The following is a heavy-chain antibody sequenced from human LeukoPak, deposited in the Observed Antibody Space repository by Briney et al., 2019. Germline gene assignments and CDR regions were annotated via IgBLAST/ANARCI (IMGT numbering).Heavy chain of an antibody. D-gene: IGHD2-15*01. CDR2: INGDESRT. J-gene: IGHJ5*02. CDR1: GFTFSNYW. Sequence: GGSLRLSCGASGFTFSNYWMHWVRQAPGKGLVWVSRINGDESRTSYADSVRGRFTISRDNAKNTLYLQMNSLRAEDTAVCYCARGGSTWFDPWGQGTLVTVSS. CDR3: ARGGSTWFDP. V-gene: IGHV3-74*01.